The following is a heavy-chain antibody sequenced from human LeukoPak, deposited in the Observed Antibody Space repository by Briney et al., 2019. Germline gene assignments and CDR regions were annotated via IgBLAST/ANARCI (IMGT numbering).Heavy chain of an antibody. CDR3: AKRSRELLT. CDR2: ISWNSGSI. D-gene: IGHD1-26*01. Sequence: GRSLRLSCAASGFTFDDYAMHWVRQAPGKGLEWVSGISWNSGSIGYADSVKGRFTISRDNAKNSLYLQMNSLRAEDTAIYYCAKRSRELLTWGQGTLVTVSS. V-gene: IGHV3-9*01. CDR1: GFTFDDYA. J-gene: IGHJ5*02.